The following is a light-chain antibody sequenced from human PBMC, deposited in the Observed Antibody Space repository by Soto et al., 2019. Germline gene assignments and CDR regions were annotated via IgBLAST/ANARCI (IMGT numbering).Light chain of an antibody. CDR1: HNIGSW. J-gene: IGKJ2*01. V-gene: IGKV1-5*01. CDR3: QQYGSYPYT. CDR2: GAS. Sequence: DIQMTQSPSTLSASVGDRVTITCRASHNIGSWLAWYQQKPGKAPNLLIYGASSLQSGVPSRFSGSGFGTEFTLTISSLQPDDFATYHCQQYGSYPYTFGQGTKLEIK.